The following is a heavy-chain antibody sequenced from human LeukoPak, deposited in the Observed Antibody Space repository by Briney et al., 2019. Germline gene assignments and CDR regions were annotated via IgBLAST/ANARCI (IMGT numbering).Heavy chain of an antibody. V-gene: IGHV3-23*01. D-gene: IGHD3-10*01. Sequence: GGSLRLSCAASGFTFSTSAMSWVRQAPGKGLEWVSGISESGGSTYYADSVEGRFTSSRDNSKNTLYLQMNNLRAEDTAAYYCAKGSFWGQGTLVTVSS. CDR3: AKGSF. CDR2: ISESGGST. CDR1: GFTFSTSA. J-gene: IGHJ4*02.